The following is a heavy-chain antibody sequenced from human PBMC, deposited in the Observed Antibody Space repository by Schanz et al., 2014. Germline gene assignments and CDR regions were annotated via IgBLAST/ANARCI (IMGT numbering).Heavy chain of an antibody. V-gene: IGHV1-69*04. J-gene: IGHJ4*02. CDR3: ARDRRLQRQSGWDY. Sequence: QVQLVQSGAEVKKPGSSVKVSCKASGGTFSSYAFSWVRQAPGQGLEWMGKIIPILGMENYAQKFQGRVTITADISTSTAYMDLSSLRSDDTAVYYCARDRRLQRQSGWDYWGQGTLVTVSS. D-gene: IGHD3-10*01. CDR2: IIPILGME. CDR1: GGTFSSYA.